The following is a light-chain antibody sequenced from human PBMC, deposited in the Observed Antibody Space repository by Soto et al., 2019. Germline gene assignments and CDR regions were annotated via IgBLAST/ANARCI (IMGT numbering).Light chain of an antibody. Sequence: EIVMTQSPATLSVSPGERATLSCRASQNVGTKLAWYQQKPGQAPRLLIYGASTRATGFPARFSGSGSGTEFTLTISSLQSEDVAVYYCQQYDTWPPLTFGGGTKVEIK. J-gene: IGKJ4*01. CDR3: QQYDTWPPLT. V-gene: IGKV3-15*01. CDR2: GAS. CDR1: QNVGTK.